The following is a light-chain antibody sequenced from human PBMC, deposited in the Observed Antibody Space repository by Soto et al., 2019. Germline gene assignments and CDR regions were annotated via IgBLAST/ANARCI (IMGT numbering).Light chain of an antibody. V-gene: IGKV1-5*03. J-gene: IGKJ2*01. CDR3: QQYNAYST. CDR1: QSIRSW. CDR2: QAS. Sequence: DILMTQSPSTLSASVGDRVTITCRASQSIRSWLAWYQQKPGKAPKLLIYQASTLGSGVPSRFSGSGSGTEFTLTISSLQPDDFATYYCQQYNAYSTFGQGTKLEIK.